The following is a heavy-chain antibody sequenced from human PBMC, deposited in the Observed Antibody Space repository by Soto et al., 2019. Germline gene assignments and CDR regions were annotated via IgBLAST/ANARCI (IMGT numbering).Heavy chain of an antibody. V-gene: IGHV3-33*01. Sequence: QPGGSLRLSCAASGFTFSSYGMHWVRQAPGKGLEWVAVIWYDGSNKYYAESVKGRFTISRDNSKNTLYLQMNSLRAEDTAVYYCARDWSSAYSGSPFDYRGQGNLVTVSS. D-gene: IGHD1-26*01. CDR2: IWYDGSNK. CDR1: GFTFSSYG. CDR3: ARDWSSAYSGSPFDY. J-gene: IGHJ4*02.